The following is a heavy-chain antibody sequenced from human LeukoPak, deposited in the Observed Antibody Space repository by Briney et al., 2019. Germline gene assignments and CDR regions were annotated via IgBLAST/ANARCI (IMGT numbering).Heavy chain of an antibody. CDR1: GGSFSGYY. V-gene: IGHV4-34*01. CDR2: INHSGST. CDR3: AGQWGVGPWSYFDY. D-gene: IGHD1-26*01. J-gene: IGHJ4*02. Sequence: SETLSLTCAVYGGSFSGYYWSWIRQPPGKGLEWIGEINHSGSTNYNPSLKSRVTISVDTSKNQFSLKLSSVTAADTAVYYCAGQWGVGPWSYFDYWGQGTLVTVSS.